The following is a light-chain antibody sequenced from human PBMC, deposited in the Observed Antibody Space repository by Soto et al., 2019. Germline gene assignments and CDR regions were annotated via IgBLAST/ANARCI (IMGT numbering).Light chain of an antibody. V-gene: IGKV1-5*01. CDR3: QHDNSYSWT. CDR2: DAS. J-gene: IGKJ1*01. CDR1: QSISSW. Sequence: DIQMTQSPSTLSASVGDRVTITCRASQSISSWLAWYQQKPGKAPKLLIYDASSVESGVPSRFSGSGSGTEFTLTISSLQPDDFAPYYCQHDNSYSWTLGQGTKVEI.